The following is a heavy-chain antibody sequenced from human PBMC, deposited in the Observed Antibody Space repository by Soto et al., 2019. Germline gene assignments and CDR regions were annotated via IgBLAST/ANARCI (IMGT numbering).Heavy chain of an antibody. J-gene: IGHJ4*02. CDR1: GFTFTRYS. CDR2: ISSTTNYI. V-gene: IGHV3-21*02. Sequence: EVQLVESGGGLRQPGRSLRLSCAASGFTFTRYSMNWVRQAPGKGLEWVSSISSTTNYIYYGDSMKGRFTISRDNAKNSLYLEMNSLRAEDTAVYYCARESEDLTSNFDYWGQGTLVTVSS. CDR3: ARESEDLTSNFDY.